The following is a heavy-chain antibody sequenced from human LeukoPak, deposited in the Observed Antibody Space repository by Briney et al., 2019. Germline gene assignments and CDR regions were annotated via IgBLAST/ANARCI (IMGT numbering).Heavy chain of an antibody. CDR1: GYTFTSYY. CDR2: INPNSGGT. CDR3: ASFYDFWSGYYDY. V-gene: IGHV1-2*06. J-gene: IGHJ4*02. D-gene: IGHD3-3*01. Sequence: ASVKVSCKASGYTFTSYYMHWVRQAPGQGLEWMGRINPNSGGTNYAQKFQGRVTMARDTSISTAYMELSRLRSDDTAVYYCASFYDFWSGYYDYWGQGTLVTVSS.